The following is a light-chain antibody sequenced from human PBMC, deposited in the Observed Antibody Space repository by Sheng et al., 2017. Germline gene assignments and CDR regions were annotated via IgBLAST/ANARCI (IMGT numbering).Light chain of an antibody. Sequence: QSALTQPPSASGSPGQSVAISCTGTSSDIGGHNHVSRFQQHPGKAPKLIIYEVNQWPSGVPDRFSGSRSGNTASLTVSGLQAEDEADYHCCAYAGNSKWVFGGGTKLTVL. CDR3: CAYAGNSKWV. CDR1: SSDIGGHNH. CDR2: EVN. J-gene: IGLJ3*02. V-gene: IGLV2-8*01.